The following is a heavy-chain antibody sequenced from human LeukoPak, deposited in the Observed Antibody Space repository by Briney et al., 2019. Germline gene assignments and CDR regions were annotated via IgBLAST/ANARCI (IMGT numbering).Heavy chain of an antibody. CDR3: ARERTYYDFWSGYNPDAFDI. V-gene: IGHV1-2*06. J-gene: IGHJ3*02. CDR2: INPNSGGT. D-gene: IGHD3-3*01. Sequence: ASVNVTSTTTSYTFTAYYMHSVRQTPGQGLECMGRINPNSGGTTHAQNFPGSVPMTRTTSISTAYLELSRPRSDATAVYYCARERTYYDFWSGYNPDAFDIWGQGTMVTVSS. CDR1: SYTFTAYY.